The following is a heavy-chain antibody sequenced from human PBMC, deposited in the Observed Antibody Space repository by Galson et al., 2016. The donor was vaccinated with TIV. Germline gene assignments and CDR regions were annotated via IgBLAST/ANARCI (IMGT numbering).Heavy chain of an antibody. CDR2: IDWDDDK. D-gene: IGHD6-13*01. CDR3: ARGTPVAAGGLGF. CDR1: GFSLSTSGMS. J-gene: IGHJ4*02. V-gene: IGHV2-70*11. Sequence: PALVKPPQTLTVTCTFSGFSLSTSGMSVTWIRQPPGKALEWLARIDWDDDKYYSTSLKTSLPISKDTSKIQVVLTMTNMHPVDTATYYCARGTPVAAGGLGFWGQGTLVTVSS.